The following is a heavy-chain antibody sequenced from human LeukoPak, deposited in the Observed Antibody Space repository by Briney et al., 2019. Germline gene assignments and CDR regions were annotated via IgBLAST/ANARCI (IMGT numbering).Heavy chain of an antibody. J-gene: IGHJ4*02. V-gene: IGHV3-11*01. Sequence: GSLRLSCAASGFTFSDYFMTWIRQAPGKGLEWVSHISNSGITTSYADSVKGRFTISRDNAKNSLYLQMNSLRAEDTAVYYCSRDPRQLDYWGQGTLVTVSS. D-gene: IGHD5-18*01. CDR1: GFTFSDYF. CDR2: ISNSGITT. CDR3: SRDPRQLDY.